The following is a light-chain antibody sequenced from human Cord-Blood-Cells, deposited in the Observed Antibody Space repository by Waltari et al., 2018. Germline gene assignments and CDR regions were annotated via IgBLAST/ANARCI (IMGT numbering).Light chain of an antibody. J-gene: IGLJ2*01. CDR1: SLRSYY. Sequence: SSELTQDPAVSVALGQTVRITCQGDSLRSYYASWYQQKPGQAPVLVIHGKNNRPSGIPDRFSGSSSRNTASLTITGAQAEDEAYYYCNSRDSSGNHLVFGGGTKLTVL. V-gene: IGLV3-19*01. CDR2: GKN. CDR3: NSRDSSGNHLV.